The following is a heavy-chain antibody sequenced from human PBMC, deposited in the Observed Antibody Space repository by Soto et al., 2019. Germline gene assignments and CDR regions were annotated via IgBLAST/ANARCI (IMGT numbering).Heavy chain of an antibody. CDR1: GGSISSSSYY. D-gene: IGHD1-26*01. V-gene: IGHV4-39*01. CDR2: IYYSGST. CDR3: ARIHQISGVTNAFDI. Sequence: SETLSLTCTVSGGSISSSSYYWGWIRQPPGKGLEWIGSIYYSGSTYYNPSLKSRVTISVDTSKNQFSLKLSSVTAADTAVYYCARIHQISGVTNAFDIWGQGTMVTVSS. J-gene: IGHJ3*02.